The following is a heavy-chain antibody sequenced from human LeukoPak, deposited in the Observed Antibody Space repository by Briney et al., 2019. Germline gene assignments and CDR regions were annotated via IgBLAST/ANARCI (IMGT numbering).Heavy chain of an antibody. J-gene: IGHJ3*02. Sequence: GASVKDSCKASGYTFTGYYMHWVRQAPGQGLEWMGWINPNSGGTNYAQKFQGWVTMTRDTSISTAYMELSRLRSDDTAVYYCARVVLNGSSVHAFDIWGQGTMVTVSS. CDR3: ARVVLNGSSVHAFDI. CDR1: GYTFTGYY. D-gene: IGHD3-22*01. V-gene: IGHV1-2*04. CDR2: INPNSGGT.